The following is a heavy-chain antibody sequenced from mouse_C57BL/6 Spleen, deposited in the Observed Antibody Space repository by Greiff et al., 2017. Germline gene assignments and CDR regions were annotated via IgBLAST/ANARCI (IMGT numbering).Heavy chain of an antibody. Sequence: EVQLQESGGGLVQPGGSLSLSCAASGFTFTDYYMSWVRQPPGKALEWLGFIRNKANGYTTEYSASVKGRFTISRDNYNSYLYLHMNDLRAKNSTTDYCARYYCYEDYYAMDYWGQGTSVTVSS. J-gene: IGHJ4*01. CDR3: ARYYCYEDYYAMDY. V-gene: IGHV7-3*01. D-gene: IGHD2-12*01. CDR1: GFTFTDYY. CDR2: IRNKANGYTT.